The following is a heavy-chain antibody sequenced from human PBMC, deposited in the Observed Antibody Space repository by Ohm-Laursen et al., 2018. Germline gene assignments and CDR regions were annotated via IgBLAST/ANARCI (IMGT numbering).Heavy chain of an antibody. D-gene: IGHD3-22*01. CDR2: INSSGRTI. CDR3: ARETYYYDSSGYYNNWFDP. CDR1: GFTFSDYY. V-gene: IGHV3-11*01. J-gene: IGHJ5*02. Sequence: SLRLSCAASGFTFSDYYMSWIRQAPGRGLAWVSFINSSGRTIYYADSVKGRFTISRDNAKNSLYLQMNSLRAEDTAVYYCARETYYYDSSGYYNNWFDPWGQGTLVTVSS.